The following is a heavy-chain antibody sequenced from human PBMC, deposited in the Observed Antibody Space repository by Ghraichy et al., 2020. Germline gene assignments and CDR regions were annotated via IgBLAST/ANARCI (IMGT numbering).Heavy chain of an antibody. V-gene: IGHV3-30*18. Sequence: GGSLRLSCEASGFKLTNYGMHWVRQAPGKGLEWVAVIFYDGTNQFYRDSVEGRFTITRDNSKNTLYLEMNSLRPEDTAVYYCAKDQAITVSGVIKPDAFDVWGKGTMVTVSS. D-gene: IGHD3-3*01. J-gene: IGHJ3*01. CDR3: AKDQAITVSGVIKPDAFDV. CDR1: GFKLTNYG. CDR2: IFYDGTNQ.